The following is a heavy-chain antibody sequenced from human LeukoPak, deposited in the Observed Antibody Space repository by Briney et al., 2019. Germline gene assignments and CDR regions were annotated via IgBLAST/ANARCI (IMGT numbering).Heavy chain of an antibody. Sequence: GSSVKVSCKASGGTFSSCAISWVRQAPGQGLEWMGGIIPIFGTANYAQKFQGRVTITADESTSTAYMELSSLRSEDTAVYYCARGHSSSSGVDYWGQGTLVTVSS. V-gene: IGHV1-69*01. CDR3: ARGHSSSSGVDY. D-gene: IGHD6-6*01. CDR2: IIPIFGTA. CDR1: GGTFSSCA. J-gene: IGHJ4*02.